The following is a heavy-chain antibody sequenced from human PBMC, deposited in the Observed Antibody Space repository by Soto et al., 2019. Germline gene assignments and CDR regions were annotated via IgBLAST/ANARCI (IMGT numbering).Heavy chain of an antibody. J-gene: IGHJ4*02. CDR3: AKVLSDLSISYFDY. D-gene: IGHD3-3*02. CDR2: ISYDGSNK. CDR1: GFTFSSYG. V-gene: IGHV3-30*18. Sequence: GGSLRLSCAASGFTFSSYGMHWVRQAPGKGLEWVAVISYDGSNKYYADSVKGRFTISRDNSKNTLYLQMNSLRAEDTAVYYCAKVLSDLSISYFDYWGQGTLVTVSS.